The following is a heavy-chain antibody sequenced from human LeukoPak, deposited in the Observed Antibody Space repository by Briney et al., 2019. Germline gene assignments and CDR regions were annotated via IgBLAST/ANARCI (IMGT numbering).Heavy chain of an antibody. CDR2: INPSGGST. J-gene: IGHJ5*02. CDR1: GYTFTSYY. CDR3: AADPAHYDILTGYFRRGWFDP. Sequence: ASVKVSCKASGYTFTSYYMHWVRQAPGQGLEWMGIINPSGGSTSYAQKFQGRVTMTRDTSTSTVYMELSSLRSEDTAVYYCAADPAHYDILTGYFRRGWFDPWGQGTLVTVSS. V-gene: IGHV1-46*01. D-gene: IGHD3-9*01.